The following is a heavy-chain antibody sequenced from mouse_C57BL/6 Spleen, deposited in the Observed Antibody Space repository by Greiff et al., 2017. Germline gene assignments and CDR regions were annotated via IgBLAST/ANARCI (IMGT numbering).Heavy chain of an antibody. CDR3: ARRSAMDY. CDR2: IYPGDGDT. J-gene: IGHJ4*01. V-gene: IGHV1-82*01. Sequence: QVQLQQSGPELVKPGASVKISCKASGYAFSSSWMNWVKQRPGKGLEWIGRIYPGDGDTNYNGKFKGKATLTADKSSSTAYMQLSSLTSEDSAVYFCARRSAMDYWGQGTSVTVSS. CDR1: GYAFSSSW.